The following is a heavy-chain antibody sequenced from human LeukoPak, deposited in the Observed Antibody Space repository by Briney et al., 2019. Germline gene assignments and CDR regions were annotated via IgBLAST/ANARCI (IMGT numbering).Heavy chain of an antibody. V-gene: IGHV3-15*04. D-gene: IGHD4/OR15-4a*01. J-gene: IGHJ4*02. CDR2: IESKTDGGTT. Sequence: GGSLRLSCAASGFSFSDAWMSWVRQIPGKGLERVGRIESKTDGGTTDYAAPVKGRFTISRDNSKNTLYLQMNSLRAEDTAVYYCARRAGAYSHPYDYWGQGTLVTVSS. CDR1: GFSFSDAW. CDR3: ARRAGAYSHPYDY.